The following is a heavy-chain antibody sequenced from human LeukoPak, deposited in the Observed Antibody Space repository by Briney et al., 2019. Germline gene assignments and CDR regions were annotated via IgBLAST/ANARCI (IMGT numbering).Heavy chain of an antibody. CDR2: ISAYNGNT. Sequence: ASVKVSCKASGYTFTSYGISWVRQAPGQGLEWMGWISAYNGNTNYAQKLQGRVTMTTDTSTSTAYMELRSLRSDDTAVYYRARVSRGKYQLLLGFYYYYYMDVWGKGTTVTVSS. CDR1: GYTFTSYG. J-gene: IGHJ6*03. V-gene: IGHV1-18*01. D-gene: IGHD2-2*01. CDR3: ARVSRGKYQLLLGFYYYYYMDV.